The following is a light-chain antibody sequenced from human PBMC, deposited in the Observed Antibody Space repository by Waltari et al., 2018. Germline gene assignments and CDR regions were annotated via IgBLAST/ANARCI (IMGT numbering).Light chain of an antibody. CDR2: WAS. CDR3: HQYYSTPQT. CDR1: QSLLFNSDIKSY. V-gene: IGKV4-1*01. J-gene: IGKJ1*01. Sequence: EIVLTQSPEFMAVSLGERATLTCKSSQSLLFNSDIKSYLAWYQKRRGQPPTLLIYWASTRESGVPDRFNGSGSGTDFSLTISSLHAEDAAVYYCHQYYSTPQTFGQGTKVEVK.